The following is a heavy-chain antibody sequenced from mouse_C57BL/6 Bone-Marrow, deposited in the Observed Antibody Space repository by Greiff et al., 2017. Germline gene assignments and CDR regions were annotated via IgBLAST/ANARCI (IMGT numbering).Heavy chain of an antibody. J-gene: IGHJ3*01. CDR2: SRNKANDYTT. Sequence: EVKLVESGGGLVQSGRSLRLSCATSGFTFSDFYMEWVRQAPGKGLEWIAASRNKANDYTTEYSASVKGRFIVSRDTSQSILYLQMNALRAEDTVIYYCARDASDSAGFWFAYWGQGTLVTVSA. V-gene: IGHV7-1*01. CDR1: GFTFSDFY. D-gene: IGHD3-2*02. CDR3: ARDASDSAGFWFAY.